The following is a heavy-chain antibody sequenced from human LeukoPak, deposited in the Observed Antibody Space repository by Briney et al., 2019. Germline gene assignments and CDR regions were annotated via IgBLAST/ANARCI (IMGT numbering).Heavy chain of an antibody. CDR2: IFHSGTT. J-gene: IGHJ4*02. CDR3: ARQWLARRHFDY. D-gene: IGHD6-19*01. Sequence: WVRQAPGKGLEWIGSIFHSGTTYYNPSLKSRVTISVDTSKNQFSLKVRSVTAADTAVYYCARQWLARRHFDYWGQGTLVTVSS. V-gene: IGHV4-39*01.